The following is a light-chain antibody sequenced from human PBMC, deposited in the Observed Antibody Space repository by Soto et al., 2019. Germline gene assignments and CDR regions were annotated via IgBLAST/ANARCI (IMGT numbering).Light chain of an antibody. CDR1: SSDVGRSNL. CDR3: WSYASGGTYL. CDR2: EAI. Sequence: QSVLTPPASVSRSPGQSITISCTGTSSDVGRSNLVSWYQHHPGKAPKLIIYEAIKRPSGVSDRLSGSKSGNTASLTISGLQGYDESDYCCWSYASGGTYLFVSWTKVTVL. J-gene: IGLJ1*01. V-gene: IGLV2-23*01.